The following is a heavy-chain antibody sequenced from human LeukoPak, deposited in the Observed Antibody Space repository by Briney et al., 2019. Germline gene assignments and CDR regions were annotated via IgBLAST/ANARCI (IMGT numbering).Heavy chain of an antibody. CDR2: IIPILGIA. D-gene: IGHD3-10*01. CDR3: VRVAYGSGSYYTLYYFDY. Sequence: SVKVSCKASGGTFSSYAISWVRQAPGQGLEWMGRIIPILGIANYAQKFQGRVTITADKSTSTAYMELRSLRSDDTAVYYCVRVAYGSGSYYTLYYFDYWGQGTLVTVSS. CDR1: GGTFSSYA. J-gene: IGHJ4*02. V-gene: IGHV1-69*04.